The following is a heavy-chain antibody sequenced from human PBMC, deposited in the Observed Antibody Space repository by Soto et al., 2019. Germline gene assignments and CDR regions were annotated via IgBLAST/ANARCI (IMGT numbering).Heavy chain of an antibody. CDR3: ASYHFLDLWTGSRHYMDV. Sequence: SETLSLTCAVYGGSLSGYYWSWVRQSPGKGLGWIGEINHSGTANYNPSLKTRVTISADASKHQFSLRLTSVTAADSATYYCASYHFLDLWTGSRHYMDVWSRGTPVTVSS. CDR2: INHSGTA. CDR1: GGSLSGYY. D-gene: IGHD3-9*01. V-gene: IGHV4-34*01. J-gene: IGHJ6*03.